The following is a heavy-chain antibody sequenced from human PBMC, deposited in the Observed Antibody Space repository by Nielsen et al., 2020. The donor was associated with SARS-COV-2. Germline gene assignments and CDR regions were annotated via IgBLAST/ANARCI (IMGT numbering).Heavy chain of an antibody. CDR3: ASTYGGADAFDI. Sequence: GGSLRLSCAASGFTFSSYAMSWVRQAPGKGLEWVSYISSSSSYTNYADSVKGRFTISRDNAKNSLYLQMNSLRAEDTAVYYCASTYGGADAFDIWGQGTMVTVSS. CDR2: ISSSSSYT. D-gene: IGHD3-10*01. J-gene: IGHJ3*02. V-gene: IGHV3-11*03. CDR1: GFTFSSYA.